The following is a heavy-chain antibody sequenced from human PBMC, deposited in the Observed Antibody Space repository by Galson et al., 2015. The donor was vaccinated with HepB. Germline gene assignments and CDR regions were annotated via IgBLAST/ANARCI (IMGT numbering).Heavy chain of an antibody. J-gene: IGHJ4*02. CDR2: IISKAYGGTT. CDR3: TGDRKGGYGPFDY. Sequence: SLRLSCAASGFTFGDYTMSWFRQAPGKGLKWVGSIISKAYGGTTEYVASVKRRFTISRHDSKSIAHLQINSLKTEDPAVYYCTGDRKGGYGPFDYWGQGTLVTVSS. D-gene: IGHD5-12*01. CDR1: GFTFGDYT. V-gene: IGHV3-49*03.